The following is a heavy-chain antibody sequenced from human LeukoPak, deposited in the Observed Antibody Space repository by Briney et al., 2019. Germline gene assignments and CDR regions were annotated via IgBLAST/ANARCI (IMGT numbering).Heavy chain of an antibody. CDR2: ISGSSSAI. CDR3: AREGRVVRGSYDDWFDP. CDR1: GFAFSIYS. D-gene: IGHD1-26*01. V-gene: IGHV3-48*01. Sequence: PGRSLRLSCAASGFAFSIYSMNWVRQAPGKGPEWVSYISGSSSAIYYADSVKGRFIISRDNAKNSLYLQMTSLRAEDTPVYYCAREGRVVRGSYDDWFDPWGQGTLVSVPS. J-gene: IGHJ5*02.